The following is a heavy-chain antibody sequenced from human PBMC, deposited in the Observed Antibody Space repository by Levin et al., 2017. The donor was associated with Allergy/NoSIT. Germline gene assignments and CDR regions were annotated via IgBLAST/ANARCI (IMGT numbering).Heavy chain of an antibody. V-gene: IGHV1-46*01. CDR1: GYTFTSYY. CDR3: ARDHATGTEAAQGVPPSYYFDY. CDR2: INPSGGST. D-gene: IGHD6-6*01. J-gene: IGHJ4*02. Sequence: ASVKVSCKASGYTFTSYYMHWVRQAPGQGLEWMGIINPSGGSTSYAQKFQGRVTMTRDTSTSTVYMELSSLRSEDTAVYYCARDHATGTEAAQGVPPSYYFDYWGQGTLVTVSS.